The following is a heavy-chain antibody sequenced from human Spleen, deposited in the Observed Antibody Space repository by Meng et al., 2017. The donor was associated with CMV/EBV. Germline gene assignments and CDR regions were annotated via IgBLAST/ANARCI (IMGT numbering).Heavy chain of an antibody. CDR3: AKSLFGGVVGPLFDN. CDR2: ISGSGGST. Sequence: GESLKISCAASGFTFTNYAMSWVRQAPGKGLEWVSAISGSGGSTYYADSVKGRFTISRDNSKNTLYLQMNSLRGEDTAIYYCAKSLFGGVVGPLFDNWGQGTLVTVSS. V-gene: IGHV3-23*01. J-gene: IGHJ4*02. D-gene: IGHD2-2*01. CDR1: GFTFTNYA.